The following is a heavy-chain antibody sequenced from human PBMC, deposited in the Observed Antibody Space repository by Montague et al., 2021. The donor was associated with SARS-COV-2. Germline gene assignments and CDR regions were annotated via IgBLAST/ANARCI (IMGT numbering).Heavy chain of an antibody. V-gene: IGHV4-59*01. Sequence: SETLSLTCSVSGTSITSYYWNWIRQPPGKGLEWIGYISDSGSTNYSPSLKSRVTMSVDTSKNQMSLKLTPVTAADTAVYYCARGCLSYFGAGSHCYGMDVWGQGTTVTVSS. CDR2: ISDSGST. CDR1: GTSITSYY. D-gene: IGHD3-10*01. CDR3: ARGCLSYFGAGSHCYGMDV. J-gene: IGHJ6*02.